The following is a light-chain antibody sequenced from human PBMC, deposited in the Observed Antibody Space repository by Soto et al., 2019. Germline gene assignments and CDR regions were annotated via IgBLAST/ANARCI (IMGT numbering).Light chain of an antibody. J-gene: IGKJ3*01. CDR1: QSVSSSY. CDR2: GAS. Sequence: EIVLTQSPGTLSLSPGERATLSCRASQSVSSSYLAWYQKKPGQAPRLLIYGASSRATRIPDRFSGSGSGTDFTLTISRLEPEDFAVYYWQQYGSSPFTFGPGTKVEIK. CDR3: QQYGSSPFT. V-gene: IGKV3-20*01.